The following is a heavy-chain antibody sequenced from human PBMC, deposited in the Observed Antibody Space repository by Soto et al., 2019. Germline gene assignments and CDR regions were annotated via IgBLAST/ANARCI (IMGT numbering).Heavy chain of an antibody. CDR1: GGSFSGYY. V-gene: IGHV4-34*01. D-gene: IGHD4-4*01. CDR2: IKHSGST. CDR3: ARQAVSTGYYYYYGLDV. J-gene: IGHJ6*02. Sequence: ASETLSLTCAVYGGSFSGYYWSWIRQPPGKGLEWIGEIKHSGSTNYNPSLTSRVTISVDASKSQFSLKLSSVTAADAAVYYCARQAVSTGYYYYYGLDVWGQGTTVTVSS.